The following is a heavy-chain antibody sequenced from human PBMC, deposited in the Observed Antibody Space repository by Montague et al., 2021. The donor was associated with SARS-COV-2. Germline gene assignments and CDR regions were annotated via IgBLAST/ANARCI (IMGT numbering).Heavy chain of an antibody. CDR3: ARQENSSGWFKPDAFDI. CDR2: T. Sequence: TYYNPSLKSRATISVDTSKNQFSLKLSSVTAADTAVYYCARQENSSGWFKPDAFDIWGQGTMVTVPS. D-gene: IGHD6-19*01. J-gene: IGHJ3*02. V-gene: IGHV4-39*01.